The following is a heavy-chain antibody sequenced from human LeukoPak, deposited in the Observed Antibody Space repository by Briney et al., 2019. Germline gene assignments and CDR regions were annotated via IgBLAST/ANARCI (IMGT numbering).Heavy chain of an antibody. CDR2: MNPNSGNT. CDR3: ASRGGGYGDYEKDFDY. V-gene: IGHV1-8*01. D-gene: IGHD4-17*01. J-gene: IGHJ4*02. Sequence: ASVKVSCKASGYTFTSYDINWVRQATGQGLEWMGWMNPNSGNTGYAQKFQGRVTMTRNTSISTAYMELSSLRSEDTAVYYCASRGGGYGDYEKDFDYWGQGTLVTVSS. CDR1: GYTFTSYD.